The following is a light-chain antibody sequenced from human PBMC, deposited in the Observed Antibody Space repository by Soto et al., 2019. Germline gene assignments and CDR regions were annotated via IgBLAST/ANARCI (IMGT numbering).Light chain of an antibody. CDR3: SSYTASLTVV. J-gene: IGLJ2*01. CDR2: EVS. Sequence: QSALTQPPSASGSPGQSVTISCTGTSSDVGAYNYVSWYQQHPGRAPKLMIYEVSNRPSGVSNRFSGSKSGNTASLTISGLQAEDEADYHCSSYTASLTVVFGGGTKLTVL. CDR1: SSDVGAYNY. V-gene: IGLV2-14*01.